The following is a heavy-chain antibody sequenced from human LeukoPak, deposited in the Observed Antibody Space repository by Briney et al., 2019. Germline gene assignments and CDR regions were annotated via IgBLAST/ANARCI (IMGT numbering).Heavy chain of an antibody. CDR2: IYYSGST. D-gene: IGHD3-3*01. J-gene: IGHJ3*02. V-gene: IGHV4-39*01. Sequence: QASETLSLTCTVSGGSISSSSYYWGWIRQPPGKGLEWIGSIYYSGSTYYNPSLKSRVTISVDTSKNQFSLKLSSVTAADTAVYYFARSYYDFWSGYHYAFDIWGQGTMVTVSS. CDR3: ARSYYDFWSGYHYAFDI. CDR1: GGSISSSSYY.